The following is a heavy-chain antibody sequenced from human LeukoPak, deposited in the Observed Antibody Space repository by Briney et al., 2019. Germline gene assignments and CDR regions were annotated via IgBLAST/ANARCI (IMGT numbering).Heavy chain of an antibody. CDR3: ARRSYDFWSGYYTEWFDP. CDR1: GYSISSGYY. V-gene: IGHV4-38-2*01. D-gene: IGHD3-3*01. CDR2: IYHSGST. Sequence: PSETLSLTCAVSGYSISSGYYWGWIRQPPGKGLEWIGSIYHSGSTYYNPSLKSRVTISVGTSKNQFSLKLSSVTAADTAVYYCARRSYDFWSGYYTEWFDPWGQGTLVTVSS. J-gene: IGHJ5*02.